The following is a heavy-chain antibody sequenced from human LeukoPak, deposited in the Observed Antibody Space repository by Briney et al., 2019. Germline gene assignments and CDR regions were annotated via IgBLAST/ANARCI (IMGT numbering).Heavy chain of an antibody. J-gene: IGHJ4*02. D-gene: IGHD2-21*01. CDR1: GFTFSIYE. Sequence: GGSLRLSCAGSGFTFSIYEMNWVRQVPGKGLEWVSYISSSDNTIYYADSVRGRFTISRDNAKNSLYLQMNSLRAEDTAVYYCAREMVYCGGDCYDYWGQGTLVTVSS. CDR2: ISSSDNTI. CDR3: AREMVYCGGDCYDY. V-gene: IGHV3-48*03.